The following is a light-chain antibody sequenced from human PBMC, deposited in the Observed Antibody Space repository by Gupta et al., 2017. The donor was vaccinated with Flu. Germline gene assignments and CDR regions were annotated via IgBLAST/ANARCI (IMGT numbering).Light chain of an antibody. CDR1: QSVSSSY. Sequence: EIVLTQSPGTLSLSPGERATLSCRASQSVSSSYLAWYQQKPVQAPRLLIYGASSRATGIPDRFSGSGSGTDFTLTISRLETEDFAVYYWQQYCSSPSFVQGTKLEIK. J-gene: IGKJ2*03. CDR3: QQYCSSPS. CDR2: GAS. V-gene: IGKV3-20*01.